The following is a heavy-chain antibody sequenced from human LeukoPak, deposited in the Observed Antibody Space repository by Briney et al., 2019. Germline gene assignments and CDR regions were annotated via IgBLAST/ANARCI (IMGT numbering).Heavy chain of an antibody. J-gene: IGHJ4*02. CDR2: IYYNGST. Sequence: SETLSLTCTVSGGSISSSSYYWGWIRQPPGEGLEWIGSIYYNGSTYYNPSLNRVTISADTPKNQFSLKLSSVTAADTAVYYCARGIVVVTAMNYWGQGILDIVSS. CDR1: GGSISSSSYY. D-gene: IGHD2-21*02. V-gene: IGHV4-39*01. CDR3: ARGIVVVTAMNY.